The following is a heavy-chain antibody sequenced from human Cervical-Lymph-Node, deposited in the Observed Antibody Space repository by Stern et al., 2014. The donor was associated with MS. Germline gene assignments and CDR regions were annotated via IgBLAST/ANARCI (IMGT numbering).Heavy chain of an antibody. D-gene: IGHD6-19*01. Sequence: EVQLVESGAEVKKPGESLKISCKGSGYSFTSYWIGWVRQTPGKGLEWMGIIHPGDSDTRYSPSFQGQVTISADKSISTAYLQWSSLKASDTAMYYCARHAESSGWYYDYWGQGTLVTVSS. CDR2: IHPGDSDT. V-gene: IGHV5-51*01. CDR1: GYSFTSYW. CDR3: ARHAESSGWYYDY. J-gene: IGHJ4*02.